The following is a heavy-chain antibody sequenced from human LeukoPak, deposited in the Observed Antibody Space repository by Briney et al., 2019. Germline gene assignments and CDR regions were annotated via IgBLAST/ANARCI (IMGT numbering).Heavy chain of an antibody. CDR2: INSDGSSR. CDR3: AREEGLGDFWSGHYNGMDV. J-gene: IGHJ6*02. D-gene: IGHD3-3*01. Sequence: GGSLRLSCAASEFTFSSYWMHWVRQVPGKGLVWVSRINSDGSSRSYADSVKGRFTISRDNAKNTLYLQMDSLRAEDTAVYYCAREEGLGDFWSGHYNGMDVWGQGTTVTVSS. CDR1: EFTFSSYW. V-gene: IGHV3-74*01.